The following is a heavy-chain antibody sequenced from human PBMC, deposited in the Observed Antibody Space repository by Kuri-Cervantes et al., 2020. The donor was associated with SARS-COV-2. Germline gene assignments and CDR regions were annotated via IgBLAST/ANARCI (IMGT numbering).Heavy chain of an antibody. CDR3: AKAFYGGNRGGVDY. Sequence: SLKTPCAASGFTFDDYAMHWVRQAPGKGLEWVSGISWNSGSIGYADSVKGRFTISRDNVKNSLYLQMNSLRAEDTALYYCAKAFYGGNRGGVDYWGQGTLVTVSS. J-gene: IGHJ4*02. CDR2: ISWNSGSI. D-gene: IGHD4-23*01. CDR1: GFTFDDYA. V-gene: IGHV3-9*01.